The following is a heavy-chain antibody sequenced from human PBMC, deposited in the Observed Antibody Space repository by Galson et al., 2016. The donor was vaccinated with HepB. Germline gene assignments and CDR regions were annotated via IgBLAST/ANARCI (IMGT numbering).Heavy chain of an antibody. J-gene: IGHJ3*02. D-gene: IGHD3-16*01. CDR1: GFTFSRHS. Sequence: SLRLSCSASGFTFSRHSTNWPRQAPGKGVEWVSYISSSSSTIYYADSVKGRFTISRDNAKNSLYLQMNSLRDEDTAVYYCARDGGIPGAAFDIWGQGTMVTVSS. V-gene: IGHV3-48*02. CDR2: ISSSSSTI. CDR3: ARDGGIPGAAFDI.